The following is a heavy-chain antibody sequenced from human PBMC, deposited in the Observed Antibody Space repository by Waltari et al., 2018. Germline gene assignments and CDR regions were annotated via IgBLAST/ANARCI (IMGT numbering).Heavy chain of an antibody. J-gene: IGHJ6*02. V-gene: IGHV4-34*01. Sequence: QVQLQQWGAGLLKPSETLSLTCAVYGGSFSGYYWSWIRQPPGQGLEWIGEINHSGSTNYNPSLKSRVTISVDTSKNQFSLKLSSVTAADTAVYYCARGGSGYYGSGSYQSYYYYGMDVWGQGTTVTVSS. CDR2: INHSGST. CDR1: GGSFSGYY. CDR3: ARGGSGYYGSGSYQSYYYYGMDV. D-gene: IGHD3-10*01.